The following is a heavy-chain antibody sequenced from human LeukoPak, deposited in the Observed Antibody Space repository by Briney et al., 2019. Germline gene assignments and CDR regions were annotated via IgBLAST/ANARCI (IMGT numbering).Heavy chain of an antibody. J-gene: IGHJ3*02. V-gene: IGHV4-61*02. CDR1: GGSISSGSYY. CDR2: IYTSGST. Sequence: SETLSLTCTVSGGSISSGSYYWSWIRQPAGKGLEWIGRIYTSGSTNYNPSLKSRVTMSVETSKKQFSLKLSSVTAADTAVYYCAREGSAFDIWGQGTMVTVSS. CDR3: AREGSAFDI.